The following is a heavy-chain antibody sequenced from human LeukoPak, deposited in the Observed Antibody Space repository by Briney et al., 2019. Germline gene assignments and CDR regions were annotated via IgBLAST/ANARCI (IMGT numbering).Heavy chain of an antibody. CDR2: ISAYNGNT. Sequence: ASVKVSCKASGYTFTSYGIRWVRQAPGQGLAWMGWISAYNGNTNYAQKLQGRVTMTTDTSTSTAYMELRSLRSDDTAVYYCARNTCSGGSCYSDYWGQGTLVTVPS. CDR1: GYTFTSYG. V-gene: IGHV1-18*01. CDR3: ARNTCSGGSCYSDY. J-gene: IGHJ4*02. D-gene: IGHD2-15*01.